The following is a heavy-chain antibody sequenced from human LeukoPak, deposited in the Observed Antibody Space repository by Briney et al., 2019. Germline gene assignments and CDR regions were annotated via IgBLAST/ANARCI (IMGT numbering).Heavy chain of an antibody. CDR1: GGSISSSSYY. CDR2: THYSGST. Sequence: PSETLSLTCTVSGGSISSSSYYWGWIRQPPGKGLEWIGSTHYSGSTYYNPSLKSRATIFVDTSKNQFSLKLSSVTAADTAVYYCAKGLRYLSFNDAFDIWGQGTMVTVSS. V-gene: IGHV4-39*01. J-gene: IGHJ3*02. D-gene: IGHD3-9*01. CDR3: AKGLRYLSFNDAFDI.